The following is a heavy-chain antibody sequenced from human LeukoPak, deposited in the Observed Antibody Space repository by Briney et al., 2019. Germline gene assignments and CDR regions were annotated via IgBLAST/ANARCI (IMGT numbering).Heavy chain of an antibody. J-gene: IGHJ3*02. Sequence: GRSLRLSCAASGFTFSSYGMHWVRQAPGKGLEWVAVISYDGSNKYYADSVKGRFTISRDNSKNTLYLQMNSLRAEDTAVYYCAGEKFDIWGQGTMVTVSA. CDR1: GFTFSSYG. CDR2: ISYDGSNK. CDR3: AGEKFDI. V-gene: IGHV3-30*03.